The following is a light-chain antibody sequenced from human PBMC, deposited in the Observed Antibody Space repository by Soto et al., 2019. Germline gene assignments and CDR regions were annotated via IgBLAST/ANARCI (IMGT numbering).Light chain of an antibody. CDR1: QSVSFRY. CDR2: DAS. J-gene: IGKJ5*01. V-gene: IGKV3-20*01. Sequence: EVVLTQSPGTLSLSPGERATLSCRASQSVSFRYLAWYQQRPGQAPRLLIYDASTRANGIPDRFSGSGSGTDFTLTISRLEPEDFAVYYSQQRGSLPITFGQGTRLDIK. CDR3: QQRGSLPIT.